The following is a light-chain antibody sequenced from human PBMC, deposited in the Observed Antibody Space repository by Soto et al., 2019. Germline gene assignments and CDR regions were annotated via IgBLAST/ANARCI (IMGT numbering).Light chain of an antibody. Sequence: EIVMTQSPATLSVSPGEGATLSWRASQSVSSSHLAWYQQKPGQAPRLLISGASSRATGIPDRFTGSGSGTDFTLTISRLEPEDFAVYYCQQYGSSPRTFGQGTKVDIK. CDR2: GAS. CDR1: QSVSSSH. J-gene: IGKJ1*01. V-gene: IGKV3-20*01. CDR3: QQYGSSPRT.